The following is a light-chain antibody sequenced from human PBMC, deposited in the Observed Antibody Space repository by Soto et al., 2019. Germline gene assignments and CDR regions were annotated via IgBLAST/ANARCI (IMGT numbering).Light chain of an antibody. V-gene: IGKV1-5*03. CDR2: KAS. CDR3: QQYNSYSPT. J-gene: IGKJ1*01. CDR1: QGISVW. Sequence: DIQMTQFPSTLSASVGDRVTITCRASQGISVWLAWYQQKAGKAPNLLIYKASRLESGVPSRFSGSGSGTEFTLTISGLQPGDSATYYCQQYNSYSPTFGQGTKVDIK.